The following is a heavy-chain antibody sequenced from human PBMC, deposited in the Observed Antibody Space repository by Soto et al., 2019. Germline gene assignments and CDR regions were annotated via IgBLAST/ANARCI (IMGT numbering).Heavy chain of an antibody. CDR1: GYTFTSYA. CDR2: INAGNGNT. Sequence: ASVKVSCKASGYTFTSYAMHWVRQAPGQRLEWMGWINAGNGNTKYSQKFQGRVTITRDTSASTAYMELSSLRSEDTAVYYCARGLGYSYGFYYYYGMDVWGQGTSVTVSS. CDR3: ARGLGYSYGFYYYYGMDV. V-gene: IGHV1-3*01. J-gene: IGHJ6*02. D-gene: IGHD5-18*01.